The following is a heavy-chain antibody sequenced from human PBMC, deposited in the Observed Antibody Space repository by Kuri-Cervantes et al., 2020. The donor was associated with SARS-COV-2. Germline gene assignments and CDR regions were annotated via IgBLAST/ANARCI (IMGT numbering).Heavy chain of an antibody. CDR3: ARMGQELFLEWLYYMDV. CDR2: IFSNDAK. J-gene: IGHJ6*03. V-gene: IGHV2-26*01. Sequence: SGPTLVKPTATLTLTSTVSGFSLSNASMGVSWIRQPPGKALEWLAHIFSNDAKSYSTTLKNRLTITKDISNSKVVLTMTNMDPVYTATYYCARMGQELFLEWLYYMDVLGKGTTVTVSS. D-gene: IGHD3-3*01. CDR1: GFSLSNASMG.